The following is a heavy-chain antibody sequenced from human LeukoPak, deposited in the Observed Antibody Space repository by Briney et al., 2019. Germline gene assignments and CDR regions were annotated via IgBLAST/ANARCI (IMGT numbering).Heavy chain of an antibody. V-gene: IGHV1-69*13. Sequence: SVKVSCKASGGTFSSYAISWVRQAPGQGLEWMGGIIPIFGTANYAQKFQGRVTITADESTSTAYMELRSLRSDDTAVYYCARSSGGFGNWFDPWGQGTLVTVSS. J-gene: IGHJ5*02. CDR3: ARSSGGFGNWFDP. CDR1: GGTFSSYA. CDR2: IIPIFGTA. D-gene: IGHD3-10*01.